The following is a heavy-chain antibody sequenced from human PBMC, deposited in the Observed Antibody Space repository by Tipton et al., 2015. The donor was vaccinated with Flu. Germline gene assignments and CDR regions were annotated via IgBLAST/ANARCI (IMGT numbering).Heavy chain of an antibody. CDR3: AKGLFYHGSGSYYNLAY. D-gene: IGHD3-10*01. CDR1: GFTFSNYA. V-gene: IGHV3-23*01. CDR2: ISDSGGTT. J-gene: IGHJ4*02. Sequence: LSLTCAASGFTFSNYAMTWVRQAPGKGLEWVSLISDSGGTTDYGDSVKGRFTISRANSKNTLYLQMNSLRGEDTAVYFCAKGLFYHGSGSYYNLAYWGQGTLVTVSS.